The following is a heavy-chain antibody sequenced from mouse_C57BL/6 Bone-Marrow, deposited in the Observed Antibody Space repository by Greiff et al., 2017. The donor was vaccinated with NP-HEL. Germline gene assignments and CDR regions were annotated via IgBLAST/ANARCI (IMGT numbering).Heavy chain of an antibody. V-gene: IGHV1-76*01. Sequence: QVQLKESGAELVRPGASVKLSCKASGYTFTDYYINWVKQRPGQGLEWIARIYPGSGNTYYNEKFKGKATLTAEKSSSTAYMQLSSLTSEDSAVYFCARSGGSYGYDGYFDVWGTGTTVTVSS. CDR3: ARSGGSYGYDGYFDV. CDR1: GYTFTDYY. D-gene: IGHD2-2*01. J-gene: IGHJ1*03. CDR2: IYPGSGNT.